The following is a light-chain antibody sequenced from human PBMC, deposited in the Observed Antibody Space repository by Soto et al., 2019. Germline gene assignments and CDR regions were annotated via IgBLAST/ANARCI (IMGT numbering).Light chain of an antibody. J-gene: IGKJ2*01. Sequence: DIQMTQSPSSLSASEGGRVTITCRASQNINNYLNWYQQKPGQAPKLLIYAASSLQSGVPLRFTGSGSGTDFTLSISDLQPGDFATYSCQQSHTTPYTFGQGTKLEIQ. CDR1: QNINNY. V-gene: IGKV1-39*01. CDR3: QQSHTTPYT. CDR2: AAS.